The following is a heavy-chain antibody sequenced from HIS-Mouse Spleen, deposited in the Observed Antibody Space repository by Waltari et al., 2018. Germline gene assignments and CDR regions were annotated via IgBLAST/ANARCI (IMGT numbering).Heavy chain of an antibody. CDR3: AKVGHSSSWYYFDY. Sequence: QVQLVESGGGVVQPGRSLRLSCAASGFTFSSYGMHWVRQAPGKGLEWVAVIWYDGSNKYYADSVKGRFTISRDNSKNTLCLQMNSLRAEDTAVYYCAKVGHSSSWYYFDYWGQGTLVTVSS. J-gene: IGHJ4*02. D-gene: IGHD6-13*01. CDR2: IWYDGSNK. V-gene: IGHV3-33*06. CDR1: GFTFSSYG.